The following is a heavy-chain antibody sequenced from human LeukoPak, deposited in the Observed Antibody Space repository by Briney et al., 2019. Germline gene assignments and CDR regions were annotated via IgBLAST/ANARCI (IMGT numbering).Heavy chain of an antibody. CDR3: AREMGGYDYVRGSHHDAFDI. V-gene: IGHV3-21*01. J-gene: IGHJ3*02. Sequence: PGGSLRLSCEASGFTFSRYSMNWVRQAQGKGLEWVSSISSSPSYRYYADSMKGRFTISRDNAKNSLYLQMNSLRAEDTAVYYCAREMGGYDYVRGSHHDAFDIWGQGTMVTVSS. D-gene: IGHD3-16*01. CDR2: ISSSPSYR. CDR1: GFTFSRYS.